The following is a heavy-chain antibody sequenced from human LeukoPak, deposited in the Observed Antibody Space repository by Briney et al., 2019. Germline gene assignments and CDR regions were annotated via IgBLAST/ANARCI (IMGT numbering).Heavy chain of an antibody. Sequence: SETLSLTCTVSGCTISSYYWSWIRQPPGKGLEWIGYIYYSGSTNYNPSLKSRVTISVDTCKNQFSLKLSSVTAADTAVYYCARTQSYFDYWGQGTLVTVSS. CDR2: IYYSGST. CDR1: GCTISSYY. V-gene: IGHV4-59*01. D-gene: IGHD2-21*01. J-gene: IGHJ4*02. CDR3: ARTQSYFDY.